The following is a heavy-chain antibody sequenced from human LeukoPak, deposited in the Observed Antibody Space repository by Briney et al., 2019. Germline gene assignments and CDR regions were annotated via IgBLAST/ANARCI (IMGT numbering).Heavy chain of an antibody. Sequence: GGSLRLSCAASGFSLSVYGMSWLRQPPGKGLEWVSTMNANSGTTSYADSVRGRFIISRDNSKNTLYLPLNPLSADDTATYYCANPISGGLAVTADWFHPWGQGTLVVVSS. J-gene: IGHJ5*01. D-gene: IGHD2-21*02. CDR3: ANPISGGLAVTADWFHP. V-gene: IGHV3-23*01. CDR2: MNANSGTT. CDR1: GFSLSVYG.